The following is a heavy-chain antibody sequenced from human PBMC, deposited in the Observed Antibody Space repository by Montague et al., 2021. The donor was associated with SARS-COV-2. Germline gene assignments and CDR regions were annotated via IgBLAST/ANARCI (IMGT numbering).Heavy chain of an antibody. J-gene: IGHJ6*02. CDR1: GGSFSGYY. Sequence: SETLSLTCAVYGGSFSGYYWSWIRQPPGKGLEWIGEINHSGSTNYNPSLKSRVTISVDTSKNQFSLKLSSVTAADTAVYYYARGRRILLWFGELLSGGDYYGMDVWGQGTTVTVSS. D-gene: IGHD3-10*01. V-gene: IGHV4-34*01. CDR2: INHSGST. CDR3: ARGRRILLWFGELLSGGDYYGMDV.